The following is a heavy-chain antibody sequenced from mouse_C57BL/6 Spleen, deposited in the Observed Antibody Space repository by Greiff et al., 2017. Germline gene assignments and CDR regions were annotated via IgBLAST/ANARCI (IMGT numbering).Heavy chain of an antibody. CDR3: ASGGSTVVEGY. J-gene: IGHJ2*01. CDR1: GYAFSSYW. V-gene: IGHV1-80*01. CDR2: IYPGDGDT. Sequence: QVQLQQSGAELVKPGASVKISCKASGYAFSSYWMNWVKQRPGQGLEWIGQIYPGDGDTNYNGKFKGKATLTADKSSSTAYMQLSSLTSEDSAVXSCASGGSTVVEGYWGQGTTLTVSS. D-gene: IGHD1-1*01.